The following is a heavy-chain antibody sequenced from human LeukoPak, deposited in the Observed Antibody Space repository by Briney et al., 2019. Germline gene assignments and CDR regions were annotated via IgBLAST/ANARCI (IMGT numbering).Heavy chain of an antibody. J-gene: IGHJ6*03. V-gene: IGHV4-39*01. CDR1: GGSISDSSYH. Sequence: SETLSLTCTVSGGSISDSSYHWGWIRQPPGKGLEWIGSIYYSGTTYYRPSLKSRVTISVDTSKNQFSLKLTSVTAADTAVYYCARAIAIFGVVIWDHYYYMDVWGKGTTVTVSS. CDR2: IYYSGTT. D-gene: IGHD3-3*01. CDR3: ARAIAIFGVVIWDHYYYMDV.